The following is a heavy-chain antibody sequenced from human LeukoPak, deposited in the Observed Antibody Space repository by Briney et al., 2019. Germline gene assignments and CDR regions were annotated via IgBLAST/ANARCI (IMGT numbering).Heavy chain of an antibody. Sequence: GGSLRLSCVASGFTFSTYSMRWVRQAPGKGLEWVPYISDSSSTIYYADSVRGRFTISRDNAKNSLYVQMNSLRAEDTAVYYCARDLGYSQFDSWGQGTLVTVSS. V-gene: IGHV3-48*04. J-gene: IGHJ5*01. D-gene: IGHD5-18*01. CDR3: ARDLGYSQFDS. CDR1: GFTFSTYS. CDR2: ISDSSSTI.